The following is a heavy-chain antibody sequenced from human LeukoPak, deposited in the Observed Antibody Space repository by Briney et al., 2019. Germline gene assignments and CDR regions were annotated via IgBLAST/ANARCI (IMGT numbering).Heavy chain of an antibody. Sequence: PSETLSLTCTVSGGSISHYYWSWIRQPPGKGLEWIGYIYYSGSTNYNPSLKSRVTISVDTSKNQFSLKLSSVTAADTAVYYCARATYSSCLYADHNLFDPWGQGTLVTVSS. D-gene: IGHD6-19*01. CDR3: ARATYSSCLYADHNLFDP. J-gene: IGHJ5*02. CDR1: GGSISHYY. V-gene: IGHV4-59*01. CDR2: IYYSGST.